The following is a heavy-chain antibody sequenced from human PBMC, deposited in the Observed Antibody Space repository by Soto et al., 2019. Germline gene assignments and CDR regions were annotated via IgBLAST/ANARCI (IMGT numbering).Heavy chain of an antibody. CDR2: INHSGST. V-gene: IGHV4-34*01. CDR1: VVSFSGYY. J-gene: IGHJ5*02. CDR3: ARVRRSGRYYDNWFEA. D-gene: IGHD1-26*01. Sequence: SDTLSLTCAFYVVSFSGYYWSCIRHPPGKWLEWIGEINHSGSTNYNPSLKSRVTISVDTSKNQFSLKLSSVTAADTAVYYCARVRRSGRYYDNWFEAWGQGTLVTVSS.